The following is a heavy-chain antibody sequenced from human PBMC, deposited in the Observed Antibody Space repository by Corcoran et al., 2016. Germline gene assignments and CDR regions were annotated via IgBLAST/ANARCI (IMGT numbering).Heavy chain of an antibody. D-gene: IGHD4-17*01. J-gene: IGHJ6*02. V-gene: IGHV1-18*01. Sequence: QVQLVQSGAEVKKPGASVKVSCKASGYTFTSYGISWVRQAPGQGLEWMGWISAYNGNTNYAQKLQGRVTMTTDTSTSTAYKELRSLRSDDTAVYYCARDHPRLYGDFLYYGMDVWGQGTTVTVSS. CDR3: ARDHPRLYGDFLYYGMDV. CDR1: GYTFTSYG. CDR2: ISAYNGNT.